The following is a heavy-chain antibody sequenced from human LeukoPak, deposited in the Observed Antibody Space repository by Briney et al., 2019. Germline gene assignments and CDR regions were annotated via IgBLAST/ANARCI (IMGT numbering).Heavy chain of an antibody. D-gene: IGHD6-6*01. CDR3: ARVPRVGAARQFDY. Sequence: ASVKVSCKASGYTFTGYYMHWVRQAPGQGLEWMGWINPNSGGTNYAQKFQGRVTMTRDTSISTAYMELSRLRSDDTAVYYCARVPRVGAARQFDYWGQGTLVTVSS. CDR1: GYTFTGYY. CDR2: INPNSGGT. V-gene: IGHV1-2*02. J-gene: IGHJ4*02.